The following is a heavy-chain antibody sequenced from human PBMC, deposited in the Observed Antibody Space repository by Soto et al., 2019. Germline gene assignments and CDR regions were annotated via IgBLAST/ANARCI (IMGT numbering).Heavy chain of an antibody. V-gene: IGHV4-28*03. CDR3: ARDTDRYSYGLDY. Sequence: SETLSLTCAVSGYSISSSNWWGWIRQPPGKGLEWIGYIYYSGSTYYNPSLKSRVTISRDNSKNTLYLQMNSLRAEETAVYYCARDTDRYSYGLDYWGQGTLVTVSS. CDR2: IYYSGST. J-gene: IGHJ4*02. CDR1: GYSISSSNW. D-gene: IGHD5-18*01.